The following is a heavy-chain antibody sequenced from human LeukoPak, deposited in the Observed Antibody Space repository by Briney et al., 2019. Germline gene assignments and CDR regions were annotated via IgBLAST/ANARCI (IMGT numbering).Heavy chain of an antibody. V-gene: IGHV3-48*01. D-gene: IGHD2-2*02. J-gene: IGHJ5*02. CDR3: ARIPYLNWFDP. CDR1: GFTFSSYS. CDR2: ISSSSSTI. Sequence: PGGSLRLSCAASGFTFSSYSMNWVRQAPGKGLEWVSYISSSSSTIYYADSVKGRFTISRDNAKNSPYLQMNSLRAEDTAVYYCARIPYLNWFDPWGQGTLVTVSS.